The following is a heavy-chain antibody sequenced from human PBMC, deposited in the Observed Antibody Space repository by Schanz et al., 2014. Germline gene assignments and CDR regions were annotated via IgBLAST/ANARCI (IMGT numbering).Heavy chain of an antibody. CDR1: GYTFTSYD. Sequence: QVQLVQSGAEVKKPGASVKVSCKASGYTFTSYDINWVRQATGQGLEWMGWMNSKTGNTGYAQRFQGRVTMTRNTSITTAYLELSSLRSGDTAVYYCTKGRTFGRWGQGTLVTVPS. D-gene: IGHD3-16*01. CDR2: MNSKTGNT. CDR3: TKGRTFGR. V-gene: IGHV1-8*01. J-gene: IGHJ4*02.